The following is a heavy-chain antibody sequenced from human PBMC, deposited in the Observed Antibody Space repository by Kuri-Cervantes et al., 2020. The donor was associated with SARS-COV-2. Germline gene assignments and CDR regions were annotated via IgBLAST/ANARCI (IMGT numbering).Heavy chain of an antibody. D-gene: IGHD3-3*01. CDR3: TKDDFRSGYSDY. V-gene: IGHV3-49*04. CDR1: GFTFGDYA. J-gene: IGHJ4*02. CDR2: IRSKAYGGTT. Sequence: GESLKISCTASGFTFGDYAMSWVRQAPGKGLEWVGFIRSKAYGGTTEYAASVKGRFTISRDDSKSIAYLQMNSLKTEDTAVYYCTKDDFRSGYSDYWGQGTLVTVSS.